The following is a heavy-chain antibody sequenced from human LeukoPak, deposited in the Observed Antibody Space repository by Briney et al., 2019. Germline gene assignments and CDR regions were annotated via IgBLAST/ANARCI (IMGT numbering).Heavy chain of an antibody. D-gene: IGHD1-14*01. CDR3: ARDPGAPGYYYYYMDV. CDR2: INPSGGGA. Sequence: ASVKVSYKASGYTFTSYYIHWVRQAPGQGLEWMGTINPSGGGASHAQKFQGRVTMTRDMSTTTVYMELSSLRSEDTAVYYCARDPGAPGYYYYYMDVWGKGTTVTVSS. J-gene: IGHJ6*03. CDR1: GYTFTSYY. V-gene: IGHV1-46*01.